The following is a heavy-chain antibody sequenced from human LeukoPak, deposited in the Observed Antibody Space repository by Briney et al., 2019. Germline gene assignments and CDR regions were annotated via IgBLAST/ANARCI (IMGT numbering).Heavy chain of an antibody. J-gene: IGHJ6*02. CDR3: ARGSSVPAAPRMDV. V-gene: IGHV4-31*03. D-gene: IGHD2-2*01. CDR1: GGSISSGGYS. CDR2: IYNSGST. Sequence: SETLSLTCTVSGGSISSGGYSWSWIRQPPGKGLEWVGYIYNSGSTYYNPSLKSRLTISVDPSKNQFSLKLSSVTAADTAVYYCARGSSVPAAPRMDVWGQGTTVTVSS.